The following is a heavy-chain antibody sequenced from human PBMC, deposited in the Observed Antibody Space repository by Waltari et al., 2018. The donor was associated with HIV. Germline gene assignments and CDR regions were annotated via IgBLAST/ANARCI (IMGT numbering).Heavy chain of an antibody. CDR2: ISWDGGSK. Sequence: EVQLVESGGVVVQPGGSLRLSCAASGFTFDDYAMHWVRQAPGKGLEWVSLISWDGGSKYYADSVKGRFTISRDNSKNSRYLQMNSLRAEDTALYYCAKDIVDYYGSGSRPSYYGMDVWGQGTTVTVSS. V-gene: IGHV3-43D*04. CDR3: AKDIVDYYGSGSRPSYYGMDV. CDR1: GFTFDDYA. J-gene: IGHJ6*02. D-gene: IGHD3-10*01.